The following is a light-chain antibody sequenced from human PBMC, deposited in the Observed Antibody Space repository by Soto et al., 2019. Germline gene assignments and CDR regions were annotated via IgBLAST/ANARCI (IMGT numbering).Light chain of an antibody. J-gene: IGKJ4*01. Sequence: DIVMTQSPDSLAVSLGERATINCKSSQSVLYSSNNKNYLAWYQQRPGQPPKLLMYWASTRESGVPDRFSGSGSWTDFFLTISSLQAEDVAVYYCQQYYSTPLSFGGGTEVEIK. CDR1: QSVLYSSNNKNY. CDR3: QQYYSTPLS. V-gene: IGKV4-1*01. CDR2: WAS.